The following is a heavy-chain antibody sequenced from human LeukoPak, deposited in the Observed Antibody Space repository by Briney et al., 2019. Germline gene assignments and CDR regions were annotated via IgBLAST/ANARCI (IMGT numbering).Heavy chain of an antibody. J-gene: IGHJ6*02. CDR2: IKQDGSEK. Sequence: GGSLRLSCAASGFTFSGYWMSWVRQAPGKGLEWVATIKQDGSEKYYVDSVKGRFTISRDNAKNSLYLQMNSLRAEDTAVYYCARVTVVDYYYYGMDVWGQGTTVTVSS. CDR1: GFTFSGYW. V-gene: IGHV3-7*03. D-gene: IGHD4-23*01. CDR3: ARVTVVDYYYYGMDV.